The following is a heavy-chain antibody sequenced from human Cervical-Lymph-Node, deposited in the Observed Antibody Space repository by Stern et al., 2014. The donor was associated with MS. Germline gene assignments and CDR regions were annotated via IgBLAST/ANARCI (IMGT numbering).Heavy chain of an antibody. V-gene: IGHV1-69*01. CDR3: ALSSETSDRWYSLGYDL. J-gene: IGHJ5*02. D-gene: IGHD6-13*01. CDR2: IFPVFGTP. CDR1: GGTFSKFP. Sequence: VQLVQSGAEVTKPGSSVKVSCKASGGTFSKFPSSWVRQAPGQGLEWMGRIFPVFGTPTYAQEFRGRVTITAYVSTSTVYMELSSLRSDDTAVYYCALSSETSDRWYSLGYDLWGQGTLVTVSS.